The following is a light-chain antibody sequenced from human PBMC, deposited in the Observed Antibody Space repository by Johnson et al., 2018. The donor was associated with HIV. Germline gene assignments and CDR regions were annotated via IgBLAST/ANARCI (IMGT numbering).Light chain of an antibody. CDR3: GTWESSLSAHNYV. CDR1: SSNIGNNY. CDR2: DNN. Sequence: QSVLTQPPSVSAAPGQKVTISCSGSSSNIGNNYVSWYQQLPGTAPKLLIYDNNKRPPGIPDRFSGSKSGTSATLGNTGRQPGDEADYYCGTWESSLSAHNYVFGTATKVTVL. V-gene: IGLV1-51*01. J-gene: IGLJ1*01.